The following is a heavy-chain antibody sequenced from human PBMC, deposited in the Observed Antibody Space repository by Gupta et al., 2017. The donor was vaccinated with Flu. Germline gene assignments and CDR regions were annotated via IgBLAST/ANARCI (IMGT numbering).Heavy chain of an antibody. V-gene: IGHV3-33*01. CDR3: ARDRRSSSSYYYDSSGQNWFDP. CDR1: GFTFSSYG. CDR2: IWYDGSNK. Sequence: QVQLVESGGGVVQPGRSLRLSCAASGFTFSSYGMHWVRQAPGKGLEWVAVIWYDGSNKYYADSVKGRFTISRDNSKNTLYLQMNSLRAEETAVYYCARDRRSSSSYYYDSSGQNWFDPWGQGTLVTVSS. J-gene: IGHJ5*02. D-gene: IGHD3-22*01.